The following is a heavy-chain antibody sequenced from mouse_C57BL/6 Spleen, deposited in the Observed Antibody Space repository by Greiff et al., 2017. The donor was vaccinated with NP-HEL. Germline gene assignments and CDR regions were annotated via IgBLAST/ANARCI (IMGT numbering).Heavy chain of an antibody. V-gene: IGHV1-69*01. CDR2: IDPSDSYT. CDR1: GYTFTSYW. Sequence: QVQLQQPGAELVMPGASVKLSCKASGYTFTSYWMHWVKQRPGQGLEWIGEIDPSDSYTNYNQKFKDKATLTVDKSSSTAYMQLSSLTSEDSAVYYCAREWDYYGSRNFDVWGTGTTVTVSS. CDR3: AREWDYYGSRNFDV. J-gene: IGHJ1*03. D-gene: IGHD1-1*01.